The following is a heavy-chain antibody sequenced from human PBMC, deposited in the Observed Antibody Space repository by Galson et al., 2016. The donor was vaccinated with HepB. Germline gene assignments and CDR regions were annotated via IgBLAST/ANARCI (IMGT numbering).Heavy chain of an antibody. CDR2: MSHDGGNT. CDR3: SKGPSPYYGGPEY. Sequence: SLRLSCAASGFTFNNYGMHWVRQAPGKALEWMAVMSHDGGNTYFAHSVKGRFILSRNNSKSKLYLQMNSPKTEDTAMYYCSKGPSPYYGGPEYWGQGTLVTVSS. CDR1: GFTFNNYG. J-gene: IGHJ4*02. D-gene: IGHD2-21*01. V-gene: IGHV3-30*18.